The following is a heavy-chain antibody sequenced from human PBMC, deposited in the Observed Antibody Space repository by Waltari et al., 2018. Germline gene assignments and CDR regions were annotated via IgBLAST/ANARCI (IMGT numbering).Heavy chain of an antibody. CDR2: IDLSSTYI. Sequence: EVQLVESGGGLVKPGGSLRLPCEVSGFTFSSNSMSGVRRAPGKGLEWVASIDLSSTYICHADPVKGRFTISRDNAKNSLFLQMNTLRVEDTAIYYCARKVIHSIDYWGQGTLVTVSS. D-gene: IGHD2-21*01. J-gene: IGHJ4*02. CDR1: GFTFSSNS. V-gene: IGHV3-21*01. CDR3: ARKVIHSIDY.